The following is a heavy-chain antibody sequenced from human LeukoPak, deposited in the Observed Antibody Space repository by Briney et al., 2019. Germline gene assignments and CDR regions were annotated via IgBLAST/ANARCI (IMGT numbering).Heavy chain of an antibody. J-gene: IGHJ3*01. V-gene: IGHV3-7*01. CDR3: VAWGNSGNS. D-gene: IGHD1-26*01. Sequence: PGGSLRLSCAASGFTFSGHWMSWVRQAPAKGLEWVAHMNGDGSQIYYMDFVKGRFTISGDNAKNSLYLQMNGLRAEDTAVYYCVAWGNSGNSWGQGTMVIVSS. CDR1: GFTFSGHW. CDR2: MNGDGSQI.